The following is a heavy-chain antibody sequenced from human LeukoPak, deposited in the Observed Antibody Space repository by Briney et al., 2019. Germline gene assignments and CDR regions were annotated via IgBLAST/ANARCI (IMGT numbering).Heavy chain of an antibody. CDR1: GFTFSSYS. CDR3: ASHSSGWQQNFDY. CDR2: ISSSSSYI. V-gene: IGHV3-21*01. J-gene: IGHJ4*02. Sequence: GGSLRLSCAASGFTFSSYSMNWVRQAPGKGLEWVSSISSSSSYIYYADSVKGRFTISRDNAKNSLYLQMNSLRAEDAAVYYCASHSSGWQQNFDYWGQGTLVTASS. D-gene: IGHD6-19*01.